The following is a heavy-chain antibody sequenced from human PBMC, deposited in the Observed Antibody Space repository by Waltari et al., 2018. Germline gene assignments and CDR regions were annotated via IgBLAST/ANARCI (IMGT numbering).Heavy chain of an antibody. V-gene: IGHV3-23*01. CDR1: GFTLSNYA. J-gene: IGHJ4*02. Sequence: EVQLLESGGGLVQPGGSLRLSCAVSGFTLSNYAINWVRQAPGEGLECVSSISGDSTYYADSVKGRFTISRDKSKNTVSLQMNSLRAEDTALYYCARGAERHDYWGQGTLVTVSS. CDR3: ARGAERHDY. D-gene: IGHD6-25*01. CDR2: SISGDST.